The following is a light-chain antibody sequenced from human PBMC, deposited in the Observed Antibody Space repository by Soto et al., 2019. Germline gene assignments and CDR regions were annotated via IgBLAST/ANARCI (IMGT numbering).Light chain of an antibody. V-gene: IGKV3-11*01. Sequence: EIVLTQSPATLSLSPGERATLSCRASQSVGSYFAWYQQKPGQAPRLLIYDASNRATGIPARFSGSGSGTDFTLPISSLEPDDFAVYYCQQRGNWPVTFGQATRVDIK. CDR3: QQRGNWPVT. CDR2: DAS. CDR1: QSVGSY. J-gene: IGKJ1*01.